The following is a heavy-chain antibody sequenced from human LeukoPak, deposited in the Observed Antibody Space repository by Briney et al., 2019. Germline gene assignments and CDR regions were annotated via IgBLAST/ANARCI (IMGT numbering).Heavy chain of an antibody. Sequence: SVKVSCKASGGSFTSYANSWVRQAPGQGLEWMGGIIPIFDTTNYAQKFRDRVTISADELRTTAYMELSSLRSEDTAVYFCARVESAYCNGSSCYFNWFDSWGQGTLVTVSS. J-gene: IGHJ5*01. V-gene: IGHV1-69*13. CDR3: ARVESAYCNGSSCYFNWFDS. D-gene: IGHD2-15*01. CDR1: GGSFTSYA. CDR2: IIPIFDTT.